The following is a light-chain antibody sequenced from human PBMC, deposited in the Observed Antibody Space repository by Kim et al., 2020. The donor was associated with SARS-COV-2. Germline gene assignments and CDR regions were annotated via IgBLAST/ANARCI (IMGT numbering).Light chain of an antibody. Sequence: GQSVTISCSGGDSNIANTFVYWYHHRPGAAPKLLIYANTQRPSGVPDRFSGSKSGTSASLAISGLRPEDEADYYCAAWDDSLSARLFGGGTQLTVL. CDR3: AAWDDSLSARL. V-gene: IGLV1-47*02. CDR2: ANT. J-gene: IGLJ2*01. CDR1: DSNIANTF.